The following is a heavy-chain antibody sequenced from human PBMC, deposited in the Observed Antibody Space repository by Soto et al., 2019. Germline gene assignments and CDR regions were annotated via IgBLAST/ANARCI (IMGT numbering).Heavy chain of an antibody. J-gene: IGHJ4*02. Sequence: QVQLVQSGAVVKKPESSVKVSCKAPGGTFSTYAISWVRQATGQGLEWMGGIIPMFGTANYARRFQDRVTITADESTNTVYMELSSLRSEDTAVYFCASGIQLWLRRINNGYSGWGQGTLVTVSS. CDR1: GGTFSTYA. D-gene: IGHD5-18*01. CDR2: IIPMFGTA. V-gene: IGHV1-69*12. CDR3: ASGIQLWLRRINNGYSG.